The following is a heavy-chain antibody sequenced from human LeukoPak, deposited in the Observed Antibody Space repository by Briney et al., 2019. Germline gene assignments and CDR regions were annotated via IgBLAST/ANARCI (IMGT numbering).Heavy chain of an antibody. J-gene: IGHJ4*02. CDR1: GYTLTELS. CDR3: ATGIAVAGTWDY. D-gene: IGHD6-19*01. Sequence: AASVKVSCKVSGYTLTELSMHWARQAPGKGLEWMGGFDPEDGETIYAQKFQGRVTMTEDTSTDTAYMELSSLRSEDTAVYYCATGIAVAGTWDYWGQGTLVTVSS. V-gene: IGHV1-24*01. CDR2: FDPEDGET.